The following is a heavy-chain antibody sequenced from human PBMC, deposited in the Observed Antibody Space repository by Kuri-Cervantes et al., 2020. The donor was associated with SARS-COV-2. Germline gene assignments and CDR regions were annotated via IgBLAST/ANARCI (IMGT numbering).Heavy chain of an antibody. CDR2: ISGSGGSI. D-gene: IGHD4-11*01. Sequence: LSLTCAASGFTLSSYSMNWVRQAPGKGLEWVSAISGSGGSIYYADSVKGRSTISRDNAKNSLYLQMNSLRAEDTAVYYCARVTTVTEGYWGQGTLVTVSS. J-gene: IGHJ4*02. CDR3: ARVTTVTEGY. CDR1: GFTLSSYS. V-gene: IGHV3-21*01.